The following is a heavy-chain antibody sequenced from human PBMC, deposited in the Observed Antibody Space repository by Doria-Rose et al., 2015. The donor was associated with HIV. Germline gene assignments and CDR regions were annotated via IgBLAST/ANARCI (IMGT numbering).Heavy chain of an antibody. Sequence: LSCTASGFTFNSYGMHWVRQAPGKGLEWVAIISFDGSNEYFVDSVRGRFTISRDNSKNTLYLQMNSLRAADTALYYCAKDRYSGYFTHGAFDIWGQGTMVTVSS. V-gene: IGHV3-30*18. CDR2: ISFDGSNE. CDR3: AKDRYSGYFTHGAFDI. J-gene: IGHJ3*02. CDR1: GFTFNSYG. D-gene: IGHD5-12*01.